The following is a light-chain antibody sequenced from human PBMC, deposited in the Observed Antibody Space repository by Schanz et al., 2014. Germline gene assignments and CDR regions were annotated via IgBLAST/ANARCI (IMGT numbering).Light chain of an antibody. V-gene: IGKV4-1*01. CDR3: QQYYGVPLT. CDR1: QSVLYSSNNKNY. Sequence: DIVMTQSPDSLAVSLGERATTNCKSSQSVLYSSNNKNYLAWYQQKPGQPPKLLIYWASTRESGVPDRFSGSGSGTDFTLTISSLQAEDVAVYYCQQYYGVPLTFGGGTKVEI. J-gene: IGKJ4*01. CDR2: WAS.